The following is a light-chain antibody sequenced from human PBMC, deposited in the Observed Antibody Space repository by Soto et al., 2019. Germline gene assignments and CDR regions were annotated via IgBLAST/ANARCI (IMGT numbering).Light chain of an antibody. J-gene: IGKJ4*01. CDR3: QQYSTYPLT. V-gene: IGKV1-5*01. Sequence: DIQMTQSPSTLSASIGDRVTITCRASQSITTFLAWYLQKPGKAPQILIYGASKLEPGVPSRLSGGGSGTEFTLTISSLQPDDFATYYCQQYSTYPLTFGGGTKVDIK. CDR1: QSITTF. CDR2: GAS.